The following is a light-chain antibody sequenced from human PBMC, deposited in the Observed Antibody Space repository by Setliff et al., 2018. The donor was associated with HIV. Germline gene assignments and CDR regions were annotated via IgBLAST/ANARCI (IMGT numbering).Light chain of an antibody. CDR3: SSYTTNTTFV. V-gene: IGLV2-14*01. CDR1: SSDVGNYNY. J-gene: IGLJ1*01. CDR2: EVT. Sequence: QSALTQPASVSGSPGQSITISCTGTSSDVGNYNYVSWYQQHPGKAPKLMIYEVTYRPSGASNRFSGSKSGNTASLTISGLQAEDEADYYCSSYTTNTTFVFGTGTKVTVL.